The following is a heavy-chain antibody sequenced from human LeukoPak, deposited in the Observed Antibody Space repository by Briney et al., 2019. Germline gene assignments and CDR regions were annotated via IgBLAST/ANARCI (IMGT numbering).Heavy chain of an antibody. CDR3: ARAILLWFGDV. CDR2: IYSGGST. CDR1: GFTFDDYG. Sequence: PGGSLRLSCAASGFTFDDYGMSWVRQAPGKGLEWVSVIYSGGSTYYADSVKGRFTISRDNSKNTLYLQMNSLRAEDTAVYYCARAILLWFGDVWAKGPRSPSPQ. D-gene: IGHD3-10*01. J-gene: IGHJ6*04. V-gene: IGHV3-66*01.